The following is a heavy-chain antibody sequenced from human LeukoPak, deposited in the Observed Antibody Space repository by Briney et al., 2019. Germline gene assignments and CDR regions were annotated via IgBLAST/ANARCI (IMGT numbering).Heavy chain of an antibody. CDR3: ARDGLPATVANWFDP. V-gene: IGHV3-21*01. Sequence: GGSLRLSCAASGFTFNNYTMNWVRQAPGKGLEWVSSISRNGVYIKYVDSVKGRFTVSRDNAKNSLYLQMNSLRAEDTAVYYCARDGLPATVANWFDPWGQGTLVTVSS. CDR1: GFTFNNYT. CDR2: ISRNGVYI. J-gene: IGHJ5*02. D-gene: IGHD2-15*01.